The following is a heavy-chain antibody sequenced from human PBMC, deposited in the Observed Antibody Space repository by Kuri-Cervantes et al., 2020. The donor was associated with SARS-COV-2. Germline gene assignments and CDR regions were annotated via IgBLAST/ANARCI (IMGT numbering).Heavy chain of an antibody. J-gene: IGHJ4*02. D-gene: IGHD2/OR15-2a*01. Sequence: GGSLRLSCAASGFTFDDYGMSWVRQAPGKGLEWVSGINWNGGSTGYADSVKGRFTVSRDNAKNSLYLQMNSLRAEDTALYYCARTTLYGDYFDYWGQGTLVTVSS. CDR3: ARTTLYGDYFDY. CDR1: GFTFDDYG. V-gene: IGHV3-20*04. CDR2: INWNGGST.